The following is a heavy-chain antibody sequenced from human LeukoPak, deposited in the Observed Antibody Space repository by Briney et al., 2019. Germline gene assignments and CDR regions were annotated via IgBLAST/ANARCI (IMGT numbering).Heavy chain of an antibody. D-gene: IGHD3-22*01. CDR1: GYTFTSYG. J-gene: IGHJ4*02. Sequence: ASVKVSCKASGYTFTSYGISWVRQAPGQGLEWVGWISSYNGKTNYGKNVQGRVTMTTDTSTSTAYMGLRSLRTDDTAIYYCARNYDSSKDGNDYWGQGTLVTVSS. CDR2: ISSYNGKT. V-gene: IGHV1-18*01. CDR3: ARNYDSSKDGNDY.